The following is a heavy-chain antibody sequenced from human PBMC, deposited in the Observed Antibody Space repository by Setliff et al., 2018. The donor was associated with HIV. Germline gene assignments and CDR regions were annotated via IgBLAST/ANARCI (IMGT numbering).Heavy chain of an antibody. CDR1: GDSITNSMHY. CDR2: IHYSDGKV. Sequence: SETLSLTCTVSGDSITNSMHYWSWIRQPPGKGLEFIGSIHYSDGKVYYNAALRSRVTISAARSKNQFSLKLHSVTAAYTAVYYCASRIYYYDSSRILREEGFDPWGQGTLVTVSS. CDR3: ASRIYYYDSSRILREEGFDP. V-gene: IGHV4-39*01. D-gene: IGHD3-22*01. J-gene: IGHJ5*02.